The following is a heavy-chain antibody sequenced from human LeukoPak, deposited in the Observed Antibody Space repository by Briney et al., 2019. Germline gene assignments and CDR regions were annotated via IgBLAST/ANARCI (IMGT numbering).Heavy chain of an antibody. CDR2: ISSSSSYI. Sequence: GESLRLSCAASGFTFSSYSMNWVRQAPGKGLEWVSSISSSSSYIYYADSVKGRFTISRDNAKNSLYLQMNSLRAEDTAVYYCARDSSGWTYYYYYYGMDVWGQGTTVTVSS. J-gene: IGHJ6*02. CDR1: GFTFSSYS. D-gene: IGHD6-19*01. CDR3: ARDSSGWTYYYYYYGMDV. V-gene: IGHV3-21*01.